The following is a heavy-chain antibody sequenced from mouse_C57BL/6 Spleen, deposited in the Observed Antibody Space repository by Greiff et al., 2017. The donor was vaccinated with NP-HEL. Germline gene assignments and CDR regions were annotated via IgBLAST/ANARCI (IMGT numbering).Heavy chain of an antibody. CDR1: GYSFTSYY. CDR3: ARGGGYYSFAY. D-gene: IGHD2-3*01. J-gene: IGHJ3*01. V-gene: IGHV1-66*01. CDR2: IYPGSGNT. Sequence: QVQLKQSGPELVKPGASVKISCKASGYSFTSYYIHWVKQRPGQGLEWIGWIYPGSGNTKYNEKFKGKATLTADTSSSTAYMQLSSLTSEDSAVYYCARGGGYYSFAYWGQGTLVTVSA.